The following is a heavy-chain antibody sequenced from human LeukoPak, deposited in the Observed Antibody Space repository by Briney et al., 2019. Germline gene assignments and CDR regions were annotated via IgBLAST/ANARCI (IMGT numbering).Heavy chain of an antibody. CDR1: GGSFSGYY. J-gene: IGHJ3*02. CDR2: INHSGST. D-gene: IGHD3-22*01. Sequence: SETLSLTCAVYGGSFSGYYWSWIRQPPGKRLERIGEINHSGSTNYNPSLKSRVTISVDTSKNQFSLKLSSVTAADTAVYFCARGPYSYDSSGAFDIWGQGTMVTASS. CDR3: ARGPYSYDSSGAFDI. V-gene: IGHV4-34*01.